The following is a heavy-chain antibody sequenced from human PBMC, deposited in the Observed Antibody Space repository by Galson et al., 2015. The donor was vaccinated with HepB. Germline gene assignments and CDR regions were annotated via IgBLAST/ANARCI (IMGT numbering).Heavy chain of an antibody. V-gene: IGHV3-33*01. CDR3: AREGQWLSTGSYFDY. CDR2: IWYDGSNK. J-gene: IGHJ4*02. D-gene: IGHD6-19*01. Sequence: SLRLSCAASGFTFSSYGMHWVRQAPGKGLEWVAVIWYDGSNKYYADSVKGRFTISRDNSKNTLYLQMNSLRAEDTAVYYCAREGQWLSTGSYFDYWGQGTLVTVSS. CDR1: GFTFSSYG.